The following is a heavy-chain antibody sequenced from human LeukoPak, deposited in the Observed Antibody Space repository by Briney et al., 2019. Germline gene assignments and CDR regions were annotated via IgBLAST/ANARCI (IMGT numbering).Heavy chain of an antibody. V-gene: IGHV3-23*01. CDR1: GFTFSSYA. CDR3: AKGLLDYVWGSRPDC. Sequence: PGGSLRLSCAASGFTFSSYAMSWVRQAPGKGLEWVSAISGSGGSTYYADSVKGRFTISRDNSKNTLYLQMNSLRAEGTAVYYCAKGLLDYVWGSRPDCWGQGTLVTVSS. J-gene: IGHJ4*02. CDR2: ISGSGGST. D-gene: IGHD3-16*01.